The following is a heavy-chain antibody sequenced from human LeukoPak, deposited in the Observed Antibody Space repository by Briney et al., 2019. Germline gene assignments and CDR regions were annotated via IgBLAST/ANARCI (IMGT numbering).Heavy chain of an antibody. CDR2: ISGSGGST. J-gene: IGHJ4*02. CDR1: GFTFSSYA. Sequence: GGSLRLSCAASGFTFSSYAMSWDRQAPGKGLEWVSAISGSGGSTYYADSVKGRFTISRDNSKNTLYLQMNSLRAEDTAVYYCAKDDIVVVVAATSFDYWGQGTLVTVSS. CDR3: AKDDIVVVVAATSFDY. V-gene: IGHV3-23*01. D-gene: IGHD2-15*01.